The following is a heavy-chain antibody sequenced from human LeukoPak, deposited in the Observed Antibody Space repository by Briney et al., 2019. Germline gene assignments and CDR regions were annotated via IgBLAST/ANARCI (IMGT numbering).Heavy chain of an antibody. D-gene: IGHD6-25*01. CDR1: GGSISSSSYY. V-gene: IGHV4-39*07. CDR2: IYYSGST. Sequence: SAPLSLTCTVSGGSISSSSYYWGWIRQPPGKGLEWIGSIYYSGSTYYNPSLKSRVTISVDTSKNQFSLKLSSVTAADTAVYYCARDQSIAAGWFDPWGQGTLVTVSS. CDR3: ARDQSIAAGWFDP. J-gene: IGHJ5*02.